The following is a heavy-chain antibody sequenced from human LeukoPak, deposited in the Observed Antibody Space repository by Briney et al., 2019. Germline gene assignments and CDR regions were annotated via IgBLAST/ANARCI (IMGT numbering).Heavy chain of an antibody. D-gene: IGHD3-10*01. CDR1: GYTFTSYD. CDR3: ARGVWGSGSYYNHVWFDP. CDR2: MNPNSGNT. J-gene: IGHJ5*02. V-gene: IGHV1-8*03. Sequence: ASVKVSCKASGYTFTSYDINWVRQATGQGLEWMGWMNPNSGNTGYAQKFQGRVTITGNTSISTAYMELSSLRSEDTAVYYCARGVWGSGSYYNHVWFDPWGQGTLVTVSS.